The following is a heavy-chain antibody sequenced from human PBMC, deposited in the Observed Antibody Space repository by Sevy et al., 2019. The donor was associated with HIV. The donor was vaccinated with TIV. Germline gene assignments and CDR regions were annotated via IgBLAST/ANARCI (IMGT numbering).Heavy chain of an antibody. CDR2: IYTSGST. Sequence: SETLSLTCTVSGGSISSYYWSWIRQPAGKGLEWVGRIYTSGSTNYNPSLKSRVTMTAERSKNQYSLKLSSVPAADTAVYYCAREGFGSGWSAWGWFDPWGQGTLVTVSS. CDR3: AREGFGSGWSAWGWFDP. CDR1: GGSISSYY. D-gene: IGHD6-19*01. V-gene: IGHV4-4*07. J-gene: IGHJ5*02.